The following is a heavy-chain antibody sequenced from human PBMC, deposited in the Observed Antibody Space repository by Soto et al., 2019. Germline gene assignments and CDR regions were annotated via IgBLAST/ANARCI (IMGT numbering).Heavy chain of an antibody. V-gene: IGHV4-59*01. CDR3: ARYYGDAFDI. Sequence: SETLSLTCTVSGGFISSYYWSWIRQPPGKGLEWSGYIYYSGSTNYNPSLKSRVTISVDTSKNQFSLKLSSVTAADTAVYYCARYYGDAFDIWGQGTMVTVSS. J-gene: IGHJ3*02. CDR2: IYYSGST. D-gene: IGHD3-10*01. CDR1: GGFISSYY.